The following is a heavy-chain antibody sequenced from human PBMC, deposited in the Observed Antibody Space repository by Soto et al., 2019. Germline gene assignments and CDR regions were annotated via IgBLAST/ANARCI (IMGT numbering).Heavy chain of an antibody. J-gene: IGHJ4*02. CDR2: ITVGGAQK. CDR3: TRMAGGGWQRFFDY. CDR1: GFNFIDHD. V-gene: IGHV3-23*01. D-gene: IGHD5-12*01. Sequence: EVKLLESGGALVQPGGSLRLSCEASGFNFIDHDMSWVRQAPGKGLEWVSSITVGGAQKDYGQSVKGRFTISRDNSNDTLFLQRDSLQGEDTAINYRTRMAGGGWQRFFDYGGQGTGGTGPS.